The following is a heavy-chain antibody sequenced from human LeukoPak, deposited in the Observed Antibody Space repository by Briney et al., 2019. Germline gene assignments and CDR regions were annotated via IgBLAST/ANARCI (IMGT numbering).Heavy chain of an antibody. V-gene: IGHV4-39*01. J-gene: IGHJ5*02. D-gene: IGHD2-2*01. CDR2: IYYSGST. CDR3: ARGGYHSIWFDP. CDR1: GGSISSSSYY. Sequence: SETLSLTCTVSGGSISSSSYYWGWIRQPPGKGLQWFGSIYYSGSTYYNPSLKSRVTISVDTSKNQFSLKLSSVTAADTAVYYCARGGYHSIWFDPWGQGTLVTVSS.